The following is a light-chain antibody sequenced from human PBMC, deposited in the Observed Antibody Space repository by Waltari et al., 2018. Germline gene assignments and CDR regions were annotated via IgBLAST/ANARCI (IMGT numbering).Light chain of an antibody. CDR2: DAS. V-gene: IGKV3-15*01. CDR3: QQYNNWPWT. CDR1: QSVTRN. J-gene: IGKJ1*01. Sequence: EIVMTQSPPTLSVSAGERATLSCRASQSVTRNLAWYQQKLGQAPRLLIYDASTRATGVPARFSGSGSGTEFTLTISSLQSEDFALYYCQQYNNWPWTFGQGTKVEIK.